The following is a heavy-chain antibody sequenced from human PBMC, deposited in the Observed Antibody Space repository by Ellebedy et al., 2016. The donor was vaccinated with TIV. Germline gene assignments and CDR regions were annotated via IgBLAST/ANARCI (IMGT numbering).Heavy chain of an antibody. Sequence: GESLKISXTASGFGFGGLGIHWVRQAPGKGLEWVAVIWYDGSRKYYADSVKGRFSISRDNSKNTVYLQMNSLRADDTAVYYCATDRRAFDIWGQGTKVTVSS. CDR2: IWYDGSRK. CDR3: ATDRRAFDI. CDR1: GFGFGGLG. V-gene: IGHV3-33*08. J-gene: IGHJ3*02.